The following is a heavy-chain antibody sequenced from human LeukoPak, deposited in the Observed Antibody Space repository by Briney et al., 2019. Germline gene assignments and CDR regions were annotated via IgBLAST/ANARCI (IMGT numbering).Heavy chain of an antibody. D-gene: IGHD3-22*01. J-gene: IGHJ6*02. Sequence: GGSLRLSCAASGFTFSSYSMNWVRQAPGKGLEWVSSISSSSSYIYYADSVKGRFTISRNNAKNSLYLRMNSLRAEDTAVYYCARVDITMIVVVINYYGMDVWGQGTTVTVSS. CDR1: GFTFSSYS. CDR2: ISSSSSYI. V-gene: IGHV3-21*01. CDR3: ARVDITMIVVVINYYGMDV.